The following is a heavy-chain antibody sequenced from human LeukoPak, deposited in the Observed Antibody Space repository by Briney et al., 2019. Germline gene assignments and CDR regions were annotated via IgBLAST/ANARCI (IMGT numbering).Heavy chain of an antibody. CDR3: ARHRDDFLEWLPFDY. Sequence: GESLKISCKGSGYRFSSYWIGWVRQMPGKGLEWMGIIYPGDSDTRYSPSFQGQVTISADKSISTAYLQWSSLKASDTGIYYCARHRDDFLEWLPFDYWGQGTLVTVSS. D-gene: IGHD3-3*01. CDR2: IYPGDSDT. CDR1: GYRFSSYW. J-gene: IGHJ4*02. V-gene: IGHV5-51*01.